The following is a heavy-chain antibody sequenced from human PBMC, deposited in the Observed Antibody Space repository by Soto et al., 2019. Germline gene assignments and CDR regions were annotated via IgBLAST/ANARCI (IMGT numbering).Heavy chain of an antibody. CDR2: IFSNDEK. CDR1: GFSLSTARMG. Sequence: QVTLKESGPVLVKPTETLTLTCTVSGFSLSTARMGVSWIRQPPGKALEWLAHIFSNDEKSYSTSLKSRVTSYKDTSKSQVVLNMTNMDPVDTATYYCARIRTGQWLGGFDYWGQGTLVTVSS. J-gene: IGHJ4*02. CDR3: ARIRTGQWLGGFDY. V-gene: IGHV2-26*01. D-gene: IGHD6-19*01.